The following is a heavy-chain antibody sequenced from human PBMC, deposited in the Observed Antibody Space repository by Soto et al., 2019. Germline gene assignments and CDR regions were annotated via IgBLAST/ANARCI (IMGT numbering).Heavy chain of an antibody. CDR3: ARSVEGHFDY. CDR2: ITSDTKTI. CDR1: GFKFSIYS. Sequence: EVQLVVSGGALVQPGGSLRLSCAASGFKFSIYSMNWVRQAPGKGLEWSAYITSDTKTIKYADSVKGRFTISRDNAKNSVYLQMNSLSDEDTAVYYCARSVEGHFDYWGQGTVVTVSS. V-gene: IGHV3-48*02. J-gene: IGHJ4*02. D-gene: IGHD6-19*01.